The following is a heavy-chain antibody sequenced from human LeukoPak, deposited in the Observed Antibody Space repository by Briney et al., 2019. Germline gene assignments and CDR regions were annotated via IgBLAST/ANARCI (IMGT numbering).Heavy chain of an antibody. D-gene: IGHD6-13*01. CDR1: GGSISSYY. CDR3: AKDGVWGLAAAHRVYYMDV. J-gene: IGHJ6*03. Sequence: SETLSLTCTVSGGSISSYYWSWIRQPPGKGLEWIGYIYYSGSTNYNPSLKSRVTISVDTSKNQFSLKLSSVTAADTAVYYCAKDGVWGLAAAHRVYYMDVWGKGTTVTISS. CDR2: IYYSGST. V-gene: IGHV4-59*12.